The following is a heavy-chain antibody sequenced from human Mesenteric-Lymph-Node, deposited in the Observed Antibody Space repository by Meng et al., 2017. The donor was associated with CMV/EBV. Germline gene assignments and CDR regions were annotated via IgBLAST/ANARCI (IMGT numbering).Heavy chain of an antibody. J-gene: IGHJ4*02. CDR3: VKAQPPTFDY. D-gene: IGHD1-1*01. CDR2: IQHNGADI. Sequence: GGSLRLSCAASGFTFSTSDMHWVRLAPGKGLEWVAFIQHNGADIYYADSVKGRFTISRDNSRNTLYLQMNSLGPEDTAVYFCVKAQPPTFDYWGQGTLVTVSS. CDR1: GFTFSTSD. V-gene: IGHV3-30*02.